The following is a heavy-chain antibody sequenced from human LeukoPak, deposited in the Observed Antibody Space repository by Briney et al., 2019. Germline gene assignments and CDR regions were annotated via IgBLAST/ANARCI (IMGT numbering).Heavy chain of an antibody. V-gene: IGHV3-48*03. Sequence: GGSLRLSCAASGFTFSSYEMNWVRQAPGKGLEWVSYISSSGSTIYYADSVKGRFTISRDNAKNSPYLQMNGLRAEDTAVYYCARDSNLERGKTYYYYYMDVWGKGTTVTVSS. D-gene: IGHD1-1*01. CDR1: GFTFSSYE. J-gene: IGHJ6*03. CDR3: ARDSNLERGKTYYYYYMDV. CDR2: ISSSGSTI.